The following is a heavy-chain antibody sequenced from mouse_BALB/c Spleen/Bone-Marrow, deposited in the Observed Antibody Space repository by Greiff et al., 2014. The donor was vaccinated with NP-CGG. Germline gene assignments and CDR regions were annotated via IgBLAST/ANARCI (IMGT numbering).Heavy chain of an antibody. CDR2: FYPGWGST. V-gene: IGHV1S22*01. D-gene: IGHD2-4*01. CDR1: GYTFTSYW. Sequence: LQQPGSELVRPGGSVKLSCKASGYTFTSYWMNWVKQRPGQGLEWIGNFYPGWGSTNYDEKFKSKATLTVDTSSSTAYMHLSSLTSEDSAVYYCTRGDYDYDGFAYWGQGTLVNVSA. CDR3: TRGDYDYDGFAY. J-gene: IGHJ3*01.